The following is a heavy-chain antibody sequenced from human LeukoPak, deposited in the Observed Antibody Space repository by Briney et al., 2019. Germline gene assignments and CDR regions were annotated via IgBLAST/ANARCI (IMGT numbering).Heavy chain of an antibody. Sequence: KPSETLSLTCTVSGGSISSYYRSWIRQPAGKGLEWIGRIYTSGSTNYNPSLKSRVTMSVDTSKNQSSLKLSSVTAADTAVYYCARDGIGYCSSTSHYYGMDVWGQGTTVTVSS. D-gene: IGHD2-2*01. V-gene: IGHV4-4*07. CDR2: IYTSGST. J-gene: IGHJ6*02. CDR3: ARDGIGYCSSTSHYYGMDV. CDR1: GGSISSYY.